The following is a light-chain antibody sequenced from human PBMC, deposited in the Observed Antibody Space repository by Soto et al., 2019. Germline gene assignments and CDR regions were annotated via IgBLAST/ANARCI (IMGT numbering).Light chain of an antibody. V-gene: IGKV3-20*01. CDR1: QSVSSSY. CDR2: GAS. CDR3: QQYGSSPPWT. Sequence: EIVLTQSPGPLSLSPGERATLSCMASQSVSSSYLAWYQQKPGQAPRLLIYGASSRATGIPDRFSGSGSGTDFTLTISRLEPDDFAVYYCQQYGSSPPWTFGQGTKVAIK. J-gene: IGKJ1*01.